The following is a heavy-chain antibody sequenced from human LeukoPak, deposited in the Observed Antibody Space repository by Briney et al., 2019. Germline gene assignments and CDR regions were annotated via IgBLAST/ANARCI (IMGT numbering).Heavy chain of an antibody. CDR1: GGSFSGYY. Sequence: SATVSLTCAVYGGSFSGYYWSWIRQPPGKGLEWIGEINHCGSTIYNPSLKSRVTILLDTSKNQFSLKLSSVTAADTAVYFCATEPGYCSGGRCYGGWFDPWGQGTLVTVSS. CDR2: INHCGST. V-gene: IGHV4-34*01. D-gene: IGHD2-15*01. CDR3: ATEPGYCSGGRCYGGWFDP. J-gene: IGHJ5*02.